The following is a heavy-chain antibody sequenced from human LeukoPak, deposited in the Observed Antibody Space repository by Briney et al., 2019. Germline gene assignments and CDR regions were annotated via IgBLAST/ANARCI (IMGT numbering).Heavy chain of an antibody. V-gene: IGHV4-34*01. D-gene: IGHD4-17*01. Sequence: SETLSLTCAVYGGSFSGYYWSWIRQPPGKGLEWIGEINHSGSNNYNPSLKSRVTISVDTSKNQFFLQLICVTAADTAVYYCARAYGDYPFDYWRQGTLVTVSS. CDR3: ARAYGDYPFDY. CDR2: INHSGSN. CDR1: GGSFSGYY. J-gene: IGHJ4*02.